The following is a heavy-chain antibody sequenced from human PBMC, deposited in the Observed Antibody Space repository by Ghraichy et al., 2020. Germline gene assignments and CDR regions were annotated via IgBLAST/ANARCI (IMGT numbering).Heavy chain of an antibody. CDR3: ARDSDDYGDGTAQYYFDY. D-gene: IGHD4-17*01. CDR2: IYYSGST. Sequence: SETLSLTCTVSGGSISSYYWSWIRQPPGKGLEWIGYIYYSGSTNYNPSLKSRVTISVDTSKNQFSLKLSSVTAADTAVYYCARDSDDYGDGTAQYYFDYWGQGTLVTVSS. J-gene: IGHJ4*02. V-gene: IGHV4-59*01. CDR1: GGSISSYY.